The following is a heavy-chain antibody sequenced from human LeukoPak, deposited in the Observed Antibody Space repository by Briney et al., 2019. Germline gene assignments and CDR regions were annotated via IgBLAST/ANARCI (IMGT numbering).Heavy chain of an antibody. V-gene: IGHV3-30*18. CDR3: AKALNYYDSSASYGMDV. Sequence: GGSLRLSCAASGFTFSSYGMHWVRQAPGKGLEWVAVISYDGSNKYYADSVKGRFTISRDNSKNTLYLQMNSLRAEDTAVYYCAKALNYYDSSASYGMDVWGQGTTVTVSS. CDR1: GFTFSSYG. J-gene: IGHJ6*02. CDR2: ISYDGSNK. D-gene: IGHD3-22*01.